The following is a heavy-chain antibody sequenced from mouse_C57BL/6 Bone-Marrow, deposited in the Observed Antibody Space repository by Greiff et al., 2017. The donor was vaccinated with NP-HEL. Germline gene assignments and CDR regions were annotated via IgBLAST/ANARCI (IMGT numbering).Heavy chain of an antibody. CDR1: GFTFSSYA. D-gene: IGHD1-1*01. CDR2: ISDGGSYT. J-gene: IGHJ1*03. V-gene: IGHV5-4*01. Sequence: EVKVVESGGGLVKPGGSLTLSCAASGFTFSSYAMSWVRQTPEKRLEWVATISDGGSYTYYPDNVQGRFTISRDNAKNNLYLQMSQLKSEDTAMYYCAREGVITTPLRYFDVWGTGTTVTVAS. CDR3: AREGVITTPLRYFDV.